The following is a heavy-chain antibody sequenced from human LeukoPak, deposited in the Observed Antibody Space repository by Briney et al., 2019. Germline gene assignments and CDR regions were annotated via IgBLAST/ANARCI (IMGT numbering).Heavy chain of an antibody. D-gene: IGHD6-19*01. CDR3: ARDSSGFRGQFDY. Sequence: ASVKVSCKASGYTFTSYAVHWVRQAPGQRLEWMGWINAGNGNTKYSQKFQGRVTITRDTSASTAYMELSSLRSEDTAVYYCARDSSGFRGQFDYWGQGTLVTVSS. V-gene: IGHV1-3*01. CDR1: GYTFTSYA. J-gene: IGHJ4*02. CDR2: INAGNGNT.